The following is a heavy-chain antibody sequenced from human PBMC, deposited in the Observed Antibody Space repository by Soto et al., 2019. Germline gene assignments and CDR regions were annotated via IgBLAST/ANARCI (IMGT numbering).Heavy chain of an antibody. J-gene: IGHJ5*02. CDR3: ARDLGSRVVGATWKTNWFDP. CDR1: GGTFSSYT. CDR2: IIPILGIA. V-gene: IGHV1-69*08. D-gene: IGHD1-26*01. Sequence: QVQLVQSGAEVKKPGSSVKVSCKASGGTFSSYTISWVRQAPGQGLEWMGRIIPILGIANYAQKFQGRVTITADKSTSTAYVELSSLRSEDTAVYYCARDLGSRVVGATWKTNWFDPWGQGTLVTVSS.